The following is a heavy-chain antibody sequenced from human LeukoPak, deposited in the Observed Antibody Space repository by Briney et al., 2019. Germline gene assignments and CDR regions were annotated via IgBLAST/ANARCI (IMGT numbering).Heavy chain of an antibody. CDR1: GFTFSSYA. D-gene: IGHD2-2*02. J-gene: IGHJ4*02. V-gene: IGHV3-30-3*01. CDR2: ISYDGSNK. Sequence: GRSLRLSCAASGFTFSSYAMHWVRQAPGKGLEWVAVISYDGSNKYYADSVKGRITISRDNSKNTLYLQMNSLRAEDTAVYYCARVYGGYCSSTSCYNIDYWGQGALVTVSS. CDR3: ARVYGGYCSSTSCYNIDY.